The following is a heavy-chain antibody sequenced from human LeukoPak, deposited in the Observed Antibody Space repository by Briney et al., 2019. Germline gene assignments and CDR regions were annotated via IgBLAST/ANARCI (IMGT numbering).Heavy chain of an antibody. J-gene: IGHJ6*03. CDR1: GGTFSSYA. D-gene: IGHD3-10*01. CDR3: ARVSNYYGSGSYYDYYYYYYMDV. V-gene: IGHV1-46*01. CDR2: INPSGGST. Sequence: GASVKVSCKASGGTFSSYAISWVRQAPGQGLEWMGIINPSGGSTSYAQKFQGRVTMTRDMSTSTVYMELSSLRSEDTAVYYCARVSNYYGSGSYYDYYYYYYMDVWGKGTTVTISS.